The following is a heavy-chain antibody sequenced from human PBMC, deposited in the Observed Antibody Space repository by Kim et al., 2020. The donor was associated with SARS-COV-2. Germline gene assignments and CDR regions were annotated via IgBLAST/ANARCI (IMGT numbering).Heavy chain of an antibody. J-gene: IGHJ1*01. Sequence: GGSLRLSCAGSGFTFSSFWMSWVRQAPGKGLEWVAIIKGDGSEKNYVDSVKGRFTISRDNVRNLVFLQMNSLRSDDTAVYYCVGGSGWIGEHWGQGIPLTVSS. D-gene: IGHD6-19*01. V-gene: IGHV3-7*05. CDR3: VGGSGWIGEH. CDR2: IKGDGSEK. CDR1: GFTFSSFW.